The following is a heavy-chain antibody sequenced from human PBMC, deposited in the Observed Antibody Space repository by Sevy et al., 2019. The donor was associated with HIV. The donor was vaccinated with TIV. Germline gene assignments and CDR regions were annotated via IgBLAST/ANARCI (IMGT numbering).Heavy chain of an antibody. D-gene: IGHD6-19*01. Sequence: ASVKVSCKASGYTFSSYGISWVRQAPGQGLEWMGWLSADNGNTNYAQKLQDRVTMTTDTSTSTAYMELRSLRSDDTAVYYCARQWPVHYAMDGWGQGTTVTVSS. CDR2: LSADNGNT. CDR1: GYTFSSYG. J-gene: IGHJ6*02. V-gene: IGHV1-18*04. CDR3: ARQWPVHYAMDG.